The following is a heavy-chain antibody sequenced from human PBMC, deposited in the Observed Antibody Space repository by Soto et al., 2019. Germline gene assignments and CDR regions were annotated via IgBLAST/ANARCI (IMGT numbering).Heavy chain of an antibody. J-gene: IGHJ5*02. CDR2: IGGTGGDT. Sequence: DVQLLESGGGLVQPGGSLRLSCAASGFTFSDYAMNWGRQAPGKGLAWVSSIGGTGGDTYYADSVKGRFTVSRDNSKNILYLQMNSLRAEDTAIYYCARDAVPYNGRWDWFDPWGQGTRVIVSS. D-gene: IGHD1-20*01. CDR1: GFTFSDYA. V-gene: IGHV3-23*01. CDR3: ARDAVPYNGRWDWFDP.